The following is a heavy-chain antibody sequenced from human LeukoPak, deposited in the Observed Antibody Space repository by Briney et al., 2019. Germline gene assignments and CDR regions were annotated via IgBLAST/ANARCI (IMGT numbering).Heavy chain of an antibody. CDR3: ARWGCRSGSSGVSCHVDY. V-gene: IGHV3-7*01. Sequence: QPGGSLRLSCAVSGFTFSSYWMSWVRQAPGKGLEWVANIKADGSEKYYVDSVKGRFTVSRDNAENPLYLQISSMRAEDTAVYYCARWGCRSGSSGVSCHVDYWGQGTLVTVSS. J-gene: IGHJ4*02. D-gene: IGHD2-15*01. CDR1: GFTFSSYW. CDR2: IKADGSEK.